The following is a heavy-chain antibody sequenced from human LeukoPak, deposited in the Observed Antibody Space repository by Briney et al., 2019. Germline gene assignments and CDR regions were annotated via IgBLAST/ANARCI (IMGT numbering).Heavy chain of an antibody. CDR2: ISYDGSNK. CDR1: GFTFSSYG. Sequence: QPGRSLRLSCAASGFTFSSYGMHWVRQAPGKGLEWVAVISYDGSNKYYADSVKGRFTISRDNSKNTLCLQMNSLRAEDTAVYYCAKGYSSSWYGYFDYWGQGTLVTVSS. CDR3: AKGYSSSWYGYFDY. V-gene: IGHV3-30*18. J-gene: IGHJ4*02. D-gene: IGHD6-13*01.